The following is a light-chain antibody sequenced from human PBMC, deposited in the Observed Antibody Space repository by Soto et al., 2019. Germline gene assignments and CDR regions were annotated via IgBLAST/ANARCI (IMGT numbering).Light chain of an antibody. CDR3: SSYTSSSTLYV. J-gene: IGLJ1*01. Sequence: QSVLAQPASVSGSPGQSIAISCTGASIDVGGYNYVSWYQQHPGKAPKLMIYDVASRPSGVSDRFSGSKSGDTASLTISGLQAEDEADYSCSSYTSSSTLYVFGTGTKVTVL. CDR2: DVA. CDR1: SIDVGGYNY. V-gene: IGLV2-14*03.